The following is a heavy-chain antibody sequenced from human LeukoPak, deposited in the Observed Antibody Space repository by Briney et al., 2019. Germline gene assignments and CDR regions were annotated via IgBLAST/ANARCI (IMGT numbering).Heavy chain of an antibody. Sequence: PGGSLRLSCAASGFTFSSYAMHWVRQAPGKGLEWVAVISYDGSNKYYADSVKGRFTISRDNAKNSLYLQMNSLRAEDTAVYYCASQNLYSSGVTFPYWGQGTLVTVSS. CDR3: ASQNLYSSGVTFPY. CDR1: GFTFSSYA. V-gene: IGHV3-30*04. J-gene: IGHJ4*02. D-gene: IGHD6-19*01. CDR2: ISYDGSNK.